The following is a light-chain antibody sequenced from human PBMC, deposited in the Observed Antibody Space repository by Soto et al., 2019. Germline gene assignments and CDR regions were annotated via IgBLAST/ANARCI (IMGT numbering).Light chain of an antibody. CDR2: KAS. V-gene: IGKV1-5*03. Sequence: DIQMTQSPSTLSGSAGDRVTLSCRASQTISSSVAWYQQKPGQAPKLLIYKASTLKSGVPSRFSGSGSGTEFTLTISSLQPDDFATYYCQHYNSYSEAFGQGTKVDIK. CDR3: QHYNSYSEA. CDR1: QTISSS. J-gene: IGKJ1*01.